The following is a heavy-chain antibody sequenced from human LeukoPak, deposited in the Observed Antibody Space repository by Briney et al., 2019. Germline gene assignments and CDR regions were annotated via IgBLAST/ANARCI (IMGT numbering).Heavy chain of an antibody. D-gene: IGHD6-13*01. J-gene: IGHJ5*02. V-gene: IGHV4-38-2*01. Sequence: SETLSFTCAVSGYSISSGYYWGWIRQPPGKGLEWIGSIYHSGSTYYNPSLKSRVTITVDTSKNQFSLKLSSVTAADTAVYYCARVGEYSSSPGFGPWGQGTLVTVSS. CDR3: ARVGEYSSSPGFGP. CDR2: IYHSGST. CDR1: GYSISSGYY.